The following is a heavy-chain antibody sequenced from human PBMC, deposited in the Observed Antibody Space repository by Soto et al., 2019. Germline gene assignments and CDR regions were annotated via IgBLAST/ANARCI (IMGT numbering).Heavy chain of an antibody. V-gene: IGHV4-59*08. J-gene: IGHJ4*02. CDR3: ARRWGRTFDD. Sequence: SETLSLTCTVSGGSISSYYWSWIRQPPGKGLEWIGYIYYSGSTNYNPSLKSRVTISVDTSKNQFSLKLSSVTAADTAVYYCARRWGRTFDDWGQGTLVTVSS. D-gene: IGHD7-27*01. CDR1: GGSISSYY. CDR2: IYYSGST.